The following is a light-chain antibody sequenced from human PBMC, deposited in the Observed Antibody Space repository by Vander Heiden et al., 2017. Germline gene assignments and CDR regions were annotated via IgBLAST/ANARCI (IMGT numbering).Light chain of an antibody. J-gene: IGKJ3*01. CDR1: QRLLHSNGYNY. CDR3: MQALQTPQFT. CDR2: LGS. V-gene: IGKV2-28*01. Sequence: DIVMTQSPLSLPVTPGEPASISCRSSQRLLHSNGYNYLDWYLQKPGQSPQLLIYLGSNRAAGVPDRFSGSGSGTEFTLKISRVEAEDVGVYYCMQALQTPQFTFGHGTKVDIK.